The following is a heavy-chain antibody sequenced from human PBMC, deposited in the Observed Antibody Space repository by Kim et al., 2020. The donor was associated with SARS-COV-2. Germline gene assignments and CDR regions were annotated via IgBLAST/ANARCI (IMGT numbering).Heavy chain of an antibody. V-gene: IGHV4-31*03. J-gene: IGHJ4*02. CDR1: GGSISSGGYY. D-gene: IGHD6-13*01. CDR3: ARAYSSSWYGDY. Sequence: SETLSLTCTVSGGSISSGGYYWSWIRQHPGKGLEWIGYIYYSGSTYYNPSLKSRVTISVDTSKNQFSLKLSSVTAADTAVYYCARAYSSSWYGDYWGQGTLVTVSS. CDR2: IYYSGST.